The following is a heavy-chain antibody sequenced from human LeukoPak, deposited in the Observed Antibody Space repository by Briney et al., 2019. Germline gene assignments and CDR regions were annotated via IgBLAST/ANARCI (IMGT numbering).Heavy chain of an antibody. J-gene: IGHJ4*02. CDR3: ARHPDYYDSSGDRYYFDY. CDR1: GGSISSYY. V-gene: IGHV4-59*08. D-gene: IGHD3-22*01. Sequence: SETLSLTCTVPGGSISSYYWSWIRQPPGKGLEWIGYIYYSGSTNYNPSLKSRVTISVDTSKNQFSLKLSSVTAADTAVYYCARHPDYYDSSGDRYYFDYWGQGTLVTVSS. CDR2: IYYSGST.